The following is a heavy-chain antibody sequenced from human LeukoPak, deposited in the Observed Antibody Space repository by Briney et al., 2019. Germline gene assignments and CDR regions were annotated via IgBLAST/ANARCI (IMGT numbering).Heavy chain of an antibody. CDR2: ISSSSSYI. J-gene: IGHJ4*02. V-gene: IGHV3-21*01. CDR1: GFTFSSYS. D-gene: IGHD1-14*01. CDR3: ARVSGASRYDPDDYYFDY. Sequence: GGSLRLSCAASGFTFSSYSMTWVRQAPGKGLEWVSSISSSSSYIYYADSVKSRFTISRDNAKNSLYLQMNSLRAEDTAVYYCARVSGASRYDPDDYYFDYWGQGTLVTVSS.